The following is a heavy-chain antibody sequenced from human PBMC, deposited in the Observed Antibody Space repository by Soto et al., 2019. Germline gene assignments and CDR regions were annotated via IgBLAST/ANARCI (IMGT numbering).Heavy chain of an antibody. CDR1: GGTFSSYA. D-gene: IGHD3-22*01. J-gene: IGHJ4*02. CDR2: IIPIFGTA. V-gene: IGHV1-69*01. CDR3: ASSGDYYDSSGYYYGDY. Sequence: QVQLVQSGAEVQKPGSSVKVSCKASGGTFSSYAISWVRQAPGQGLEWMGGIIPIFGTANYAQKFQGRVTITADESTSTAYMELSSLRSEDTAVYYCASSGDYYDSSGYYYGDYWGQGTLVTVSS.